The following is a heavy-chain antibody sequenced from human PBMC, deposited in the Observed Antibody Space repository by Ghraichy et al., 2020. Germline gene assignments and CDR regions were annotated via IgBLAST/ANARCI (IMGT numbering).Heavy chain of an antibody. V-gene: IGHV2-70*04. D-gene: IGHD4-23*01. Sequence: SGPTLVKPTQTLTLTCTLSGFSLSTTAMRVSWIRQPPGRALEWLARIDWDDNKFYSTSLKTRLTISKDTSKNQVVLTMTNMDPVDTATYYCARAGYGGNGAFDIWGQGSMVTVSS. CDR3: ARAGYGGNGAFDI. J-gene: IGHJ3*02. CDR2: IDWDDNK. CDR1: GFSLSTTAMR.